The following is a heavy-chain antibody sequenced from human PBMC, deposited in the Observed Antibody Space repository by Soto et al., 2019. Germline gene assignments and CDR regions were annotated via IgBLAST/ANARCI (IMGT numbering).Heavy chain of an antibody. V-gene: IGHV3-23*01. D-gene: IGHD4-4*01. CDR2: MSGSGGHI. Sequence: HPGGSLRLSCAASGFTFYNYVMTWVRQAPGKGLEWVSGMSGSGGHIYYADSVKGRFTVSRDNSNSTLYLQMNSLRAEDTAVYYCARAVTQYFDSWGQGSLVTVSS. CDR1: GFTFYNYV. J-gene: IGHJ4*02. CDR3: ARAVTQYFDS.